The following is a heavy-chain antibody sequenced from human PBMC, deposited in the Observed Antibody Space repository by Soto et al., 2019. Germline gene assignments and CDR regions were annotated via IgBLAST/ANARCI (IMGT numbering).Heavy chain of an antibody. D-gene: IGHD1-26*01. J-gene: IGHJ5*02. CDR2: ISGSGFKK. CDR3: AKNQGVELVPLATVDWFDP. Sequence: VGSLRLSCAASGFIFENFGMSWVRQAPGKGLEWISSISGSGFKKYYADSVKGRFTISRDNSKSTVYLELNNLSAEDTAVYHCAKNQGVELVPLATVDWFDPWGQGSEVTVS. V-gene: IGHV3-23*01. CDR1: GFIFENFG.